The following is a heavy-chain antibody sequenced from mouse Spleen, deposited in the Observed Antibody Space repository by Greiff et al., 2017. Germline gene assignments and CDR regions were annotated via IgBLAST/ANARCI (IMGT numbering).Heavy chain of an antibody. CDR3: GRWDGNYGYYAMDY. Sequence: EVQLVESGPELVKPGASVKISCKASGYSFTGYFMNWVKQSHGKSLEWIGRINPYNGDTFYNQKFKGKATLTVDKSSSTAHMELLSLTSEDSAVYYCGRWDGNYGYYAMDYRGQGTSVTVSS. CDR1: GYSFTGYF. V-gene: IGHV1-37*01. J-gene: IGHJ4*01. CDR2: INPYNGDT. D-gene: IGHD2-1*01.